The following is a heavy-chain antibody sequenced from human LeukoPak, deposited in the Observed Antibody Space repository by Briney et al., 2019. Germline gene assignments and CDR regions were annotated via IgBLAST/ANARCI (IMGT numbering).Heavy chain of an antibody. J-gene: IGHJ2*01. Sequence: GRSLKLSCAASGFTFSGYGMHWVRQAPGKGLEWVSAISGSGDSTYYADSMKGRFTISRDNSKNTLYLQMNSLRAEDTAVYYCAKAGTLYGSGSSYWYFDLWGRGTLVTVSS. V-gene: IGHV3-23*01. D-gene: IGHD3-10*01. CDR3: AKAGTLYGSGSSYWYFDL. CDR1: GFTFSGYG. CDR2: ISGSGDST.